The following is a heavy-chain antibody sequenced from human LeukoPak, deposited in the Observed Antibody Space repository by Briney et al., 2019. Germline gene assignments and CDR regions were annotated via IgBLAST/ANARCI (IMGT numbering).Heavy chain of an antibody. CDR1: NYTYTDYG. J-gene: IGHJ4*02. D-gene: IGHD4/OR15-4a*01. V-gene: IGHV1-18*01. CDR3: AGALAVLGRGPRDFDF. Sequence: ASVRVSCKASNYTYTDYGIYWVRQAPGQGLEWVGWISAFNGHTYYAQKLQGRITMTTDAPTATAHMELRSLRSDDTAVYYCAGALAVLGRGPRDFDFWGQGTLVTVSS. CDR2: ISAFNGHT.